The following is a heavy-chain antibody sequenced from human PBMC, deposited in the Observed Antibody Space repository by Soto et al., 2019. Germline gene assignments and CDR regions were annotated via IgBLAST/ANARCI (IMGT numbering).Heavy chain of an antibody. CDR2: ISSDGATI. J-gene: IGHJ4*02. CDR1: GLTFSKFE. V-gene: IGHV3-48*03. CDR3: SGAESPDTAYFSLY. D-gene: IGHD1-26*01. Sequence: GGSLRLSCEVSGLTFSKFEMTWVRQAPGQGLEWVSSISSDGATIYYADSVKGRFTISRDNDKNLLYLQMNSLKGEDTATYYCSGAESPDTAYFSLYWGQGTPVTVSS.